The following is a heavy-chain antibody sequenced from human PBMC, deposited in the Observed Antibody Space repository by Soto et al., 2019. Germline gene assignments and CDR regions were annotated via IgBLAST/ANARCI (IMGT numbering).Heavy chain of an antibody. CDR3: AGDPENDSSGYYGPGFDY. Sequence: QVQLVQSGAEVKKPGSSVKVSCKASGGTFSSYTISWVRQAPGQGLEWMGRIIPILGIANYAQKFQGRVTITADKSTSKAYVELSSLCYDDTAVYYCAGDPENDSSGYYGPGFDYWGQGTLVTVSS. CDR1: GGTFSSYT. CDR2: IIPILGIA. D-gene: IGHD3-22*01. J-gene: IGHJ4*02. V-gene: IGHV1-69*08.